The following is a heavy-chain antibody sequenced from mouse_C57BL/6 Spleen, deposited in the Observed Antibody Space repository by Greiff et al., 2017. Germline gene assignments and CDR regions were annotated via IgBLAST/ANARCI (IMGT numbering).Heavy chain of an antibody. D-gene: IGHD1-1*01. CDR3: ARQNSYYGSSPYYAMDY. CDR1: GFTFSSYG. Sequence: EVQLQESGGDLVKPGGSLKLSCAASGFTFSSYGMSWVRQTPDQRLEWVATISSGGSYTYYPDSVKGRFTISRDNAKNTLYLQMSSLKSEDTAMYYCARQNSYYGSSPYYAMDYWGQGTSVTVSS. V-gene: IGHV5-6*01. CDR2: ISSGGSYT. J-gene: IGHJ4*01.